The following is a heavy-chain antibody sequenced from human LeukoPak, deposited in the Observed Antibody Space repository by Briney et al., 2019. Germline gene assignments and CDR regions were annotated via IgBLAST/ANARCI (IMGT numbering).Heavy chain of an antibody. J-gene: IGHJ4*02. CDR1: GFTFSDNY. Sequence: GGSLRLSCAASGFTFSDNYMSWIRQAPGKGLEWVSYISSSGNTTYNADSVKGRFSITRDNAKNSLYLQMNSLRAEDTALYYRAREGVGISHYFDYWGQGTLVTVSS. CDR3: AREGVGISHYFDY. CDR2: ISSSGNTT. D-gene: IGHD2-21*01. V-gene: IGHV3-11*04.